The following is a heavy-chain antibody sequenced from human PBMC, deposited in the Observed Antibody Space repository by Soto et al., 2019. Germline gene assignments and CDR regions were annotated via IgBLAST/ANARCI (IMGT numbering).Heavy chain of an antibody. J-gene: IGHJ4*02. D-gene: IGHD3-16*02. Sequence: ASVKVSCKASGYTFTSYAMHWVRQAPGQRLEWMGWINAGNGNTKYSQKFQGRVTITRDTSASTAYMELSSLRSEDTAVYYCALRYYDYVWGSYRLDYWGQGTLVTVSS. V-gene: IGHV1-3*01. CDR2: INAGNGNT. CDR1: GYTFTSYA. CDR3: ALRYYDYVWGSYRLDY.